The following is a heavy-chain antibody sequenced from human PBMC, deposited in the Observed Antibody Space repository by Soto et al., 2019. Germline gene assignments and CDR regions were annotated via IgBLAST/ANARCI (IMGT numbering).Heavy chain of an antibody. D-gene: IGHD3-3*01. V-gene: IGHV1-18*01. CDR1: GYTFTSYG. CDR3: ARDRDDSWSGYYNTLLLPRNAFDI. J-gene: IGHJ3*02. Sequence: GASVKVSCKASGYTFTSYGISWVRQAPGQGLEWMGWISAYNGNTNYAQKLQGRVTMTTDTSTSTAYMELRGLRSDDTAVYYCARDRDDSWSGYYNTLLLPRNAFDIWGQGTMVTVSS. CDR2: ISAYNGNT.